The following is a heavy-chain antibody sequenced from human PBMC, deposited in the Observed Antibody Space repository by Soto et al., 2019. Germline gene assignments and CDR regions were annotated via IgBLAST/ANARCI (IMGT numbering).Heavy chain of an antibody. V-gene: IGHV3-21*03. CDR1: GFTFSSYS. J-gene: IGHJ4*02. CDR3: ARDRTSGKEVDC. CDR2: ISSSSSYI. D-gene: IGHD3-10*01. Sequence: EVQLVESGGSLVKPGGSLRLSCAASGFTFSSYSMNWVRQAPGKRLEWVSSISSSSSYIYYADSVNGRVTISKDNAKNSLYVQMNTLRADGTAVYYCARDRTSGKEVDCWGRGTLV.